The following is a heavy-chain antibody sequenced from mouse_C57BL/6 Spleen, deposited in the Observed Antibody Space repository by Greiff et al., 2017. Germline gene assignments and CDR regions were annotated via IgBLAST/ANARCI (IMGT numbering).Heavy chain of an antibody. V-gene: IGHV1-15*01. D-gene: IGHD1-1*01. CDR1: GYTFTDYE. CDR2: IDPETGGT. CDR3: TSRGLLRSSFAY. Sequence: QVQLQQSGAELVRPGASVTLSCKASGYTFTDYEMHWVKQTPVHGLEWIGAIDPETGGTAYNQKFKGKAILTADKSSSTAYMELRSLTSEDSAVYYCTSRGLLRSSFAYWGQGTLVTVSA. J-gene: IGHJ3*01.